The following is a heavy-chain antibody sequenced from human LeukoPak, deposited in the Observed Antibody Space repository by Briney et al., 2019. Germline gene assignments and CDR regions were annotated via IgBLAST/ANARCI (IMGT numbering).Heavy chain of an antibody. CDR1: GFTFDDYA. CDR2: ISWNSGSI. V-gene: IGHV3-9*01. D-gene: IGHD5/OR15-5a*01. Sequence: GGSLRLSCAASGFTFDDYAMHWVRQAPGKGLEWVSGISWNSGSIGYADSVKGRFTISRDNAKNSLYLQMNSLRAEDTAIYFCAKVGVSGEVPGHWFDPWGQGTLVTVSS. CDR3: AKVGVSGEVPGHWFDP. J-gene: IGHJ5*02.